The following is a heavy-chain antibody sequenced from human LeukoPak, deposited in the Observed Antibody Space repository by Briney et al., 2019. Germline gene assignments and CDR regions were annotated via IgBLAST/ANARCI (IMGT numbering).Heavy chain of an antibody. J-gene: IGHJ4*02. V-gene: IGHV3-30*02. CDR1: GFTFSSYG. D-gene: IGHD3-10*01. CDR3: ASDITMVRGVIVDY. CDR2: IRYDGSNK. Sequence: GGSLRLSCAASGFTFSSYGMHWVRQAPGKGLEWVAFIRYDGSNKYYADSVKGRFTISRDNSKNTLYLQMNSLRAEDTAVYYCASDITMVRGVIVDYWGQGTLVTVSS.